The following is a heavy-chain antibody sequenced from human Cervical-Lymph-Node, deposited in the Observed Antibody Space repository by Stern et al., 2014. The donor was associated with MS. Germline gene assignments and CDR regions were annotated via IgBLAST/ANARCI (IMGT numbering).Heavy chain of an antibody. CDR3: ARGFLYCSGASSLPCWFDP. D-gene: IGHD2-15*01. J-gene: IGHJ5*02. V-gene: IGHV1-46*01. Sequence: QVQLVQSGAEVKKPGASVKVSCKASGYTFTIYYIHWVRQAPGQGLEWMGIINPGGGSANYAQKFQGRVTMTRDTSTSTVYMELSSLRSEDTAVYYCARGFLYCSGASSLPCWFDPWGQGTQVTVSS. CDR1: GYTFTIYY. CDR2: INPGGGSA.